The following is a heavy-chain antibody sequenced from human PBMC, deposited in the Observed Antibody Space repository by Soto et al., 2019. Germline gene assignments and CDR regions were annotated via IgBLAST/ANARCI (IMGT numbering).Heavy chain of an antibody. CDR3: VKALRYFDWLPDFDY. CDR2: ISSNGGST. V-gene: IGHV3-64D*06. CDR1: GFTFSSYA. Sequence: GGSLRLSCSASGFTFSSYAMHWVRQAPGKGLEYVSAISSNGGSTYYADSVKGRFTISRDNSKNTLYLQMSSLRAEDTAVYYCVKALRYFDWLPDFDYWGQGTLVTVS. J-gene: IGHJ4*02. D-gene: IGHD3-9*01.